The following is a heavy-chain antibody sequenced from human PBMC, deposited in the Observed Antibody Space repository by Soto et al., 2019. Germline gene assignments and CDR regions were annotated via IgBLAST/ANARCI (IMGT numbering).Heavy chain of an antibody. CDR2: IYTDGSRT. CDR3: GRGIRGYYGNDV. D-gene: IGHD3-10*01. J-gene: IGHJ6*02. V-gene: IGHV3-74*01. CDR1: GFTFSSYW. Sequence: EVQLVESGGGLVQPGGSLRLSCEASGFTFSSYWMHWVRQAPGKGLVWVSRIYTDGSRTSYADSVRGRFAISRDNDKNTLYLKMNSLRAEDSAVYYCGRGIRGYYGNDVWGQGTTVTVTS.